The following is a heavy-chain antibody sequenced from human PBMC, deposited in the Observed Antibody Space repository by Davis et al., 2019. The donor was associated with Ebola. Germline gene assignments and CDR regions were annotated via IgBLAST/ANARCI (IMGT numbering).Heavy chain of an antibody. CDR2: ISSSSGTI. CDR1: GFTFSSYS. V-gene: IGHV3-48*04. J-gene: IGHJ6*03. CDR3: ARRGWLHYYYYYMDV. Sequence: PGRSLRLSCAASGFTFSSYSMNWVRQAPGKGLEWVSYISSSSGTIYYADSVKGRFTISRDNAKNSLYLQMNSLRAEDTAVYYCARRGWLHYYYYYMDVWGKGTTVTVSS. D-gene: IGHD5-12*01.